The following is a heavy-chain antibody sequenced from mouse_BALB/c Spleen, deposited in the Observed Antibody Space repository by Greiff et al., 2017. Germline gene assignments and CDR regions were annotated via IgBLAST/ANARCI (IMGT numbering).Heavy chain of an antibody. Sequence: EVKLVESGGGLVQPGGSLKLSCAASGFTFSSYGMSWVRQTPDKRLELVATINSNGGSTYYPDSVKGRFTISRDNAKNTLYLQMSSLKSEDTAMYYCARDRVVFDYWGQGTTLTVSS. V-gene: IGHV5-6-3*01. CDR2: INSNGGST. D-gene: IGHD1-1*01. CDR1: GFTFSSYG. CDR3: ARDRVVFDY. J-gene: IGHJ2*01.